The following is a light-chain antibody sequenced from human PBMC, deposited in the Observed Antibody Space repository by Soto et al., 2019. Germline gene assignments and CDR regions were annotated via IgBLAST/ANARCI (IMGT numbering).Light chain of an antibody. CDR3: SSFRISSTSYV. Sequence: QSALTQPASVSGSPGQSITISCTGTSSDIGDSNYVSWYQQHPGKAPKLLIYDVSNRPSGVSNRFSGSKSANTASLTISGLQAEDEADYYCSSFRISSTSYVFGTGTKLTVL. CDR1: SSDIGDSNY. V-gene: IGLV2-14*03. J-gene: IGLJ1*01. CDR2: DVS.